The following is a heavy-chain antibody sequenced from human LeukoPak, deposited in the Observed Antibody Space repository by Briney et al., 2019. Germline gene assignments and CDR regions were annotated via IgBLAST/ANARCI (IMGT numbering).Heavy chain of an antibody. J-gene: IGHJ4*02. CDR2: ISSSSSYI. CDR3: AVNIRDIVVVPASY. Sequence: GGALRLSCAASGVTFSSYSMNWVRQAPGKGLEWGSSISSSSSYIYYADSVKGRFTISRDNAKNSLYLQMNSLRAEDTAVYYCAVNIRDIVVVPASYWGQGTLVTVSS. CDR1: GVTFSSYS. V-gene: IGHV3-21*01. D-gene: IGHD2-2*01.